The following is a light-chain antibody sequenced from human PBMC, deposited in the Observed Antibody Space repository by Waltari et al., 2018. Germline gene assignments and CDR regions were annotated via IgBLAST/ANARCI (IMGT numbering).Light chain of an antibody. Sequence: EIVLTQSPGTLSLSPGERVTLSCRASQTVISSYLAWYQQKPGQAPRLLIYETSSRATGIPDRFSGSRSGTDFTLTISRLEPEDSAVYYCQQYGSSPRYTFGQGTKQEIK. J-gene: IGKJ2*01. CDR1: QTVISSY. V-gene: IGKV3-20*01. CDR3: QQYGSSPRYT. CDR2: ETS.